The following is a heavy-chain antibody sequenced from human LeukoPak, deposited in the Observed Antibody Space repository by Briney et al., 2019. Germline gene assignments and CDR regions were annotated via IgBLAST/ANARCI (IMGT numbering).Heavy chain of an antibody. D-gene: IGHD2/OR15-2a*01. CDR2: ISSSATSI. V-gene: IGHV3-48*01. Sequence: GGSLRLSCAVSGFTFSSCSMNWVRQAPGKGLEWVSYISSSATSIYYADSVRGRFTISRDNARNSLYLQMNSLRADDTAVYYCAKDEVTLAEGFDYWGQGTLVTVSS. CDR3: AKDEVTLAEGFDY. CDR1: GFTFSSCS. J-gene: IGHJ4*02.